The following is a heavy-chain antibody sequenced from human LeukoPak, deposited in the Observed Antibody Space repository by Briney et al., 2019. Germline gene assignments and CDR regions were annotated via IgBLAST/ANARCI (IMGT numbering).Heavy chain of an antibody. J-gene: IGHJ4*02. D-gene: IGHD3-3*01. Sequence: GGSLRLSCAASGFTFSNAWMSWVRQAPGKGLEWVSSISSSSSYIYYADSVKGRFTISRDNAKNSLYLQMNSLRAEDTAVYYCARDGDDFWSGYSYYFDYWGQGTLVTVSS. CDR3: ARDGDDFWSGYSYYFDY. CDR1: GFTFSNAW. V-gene: IGHV3-21*01. CDR2: ISSSSSYI.